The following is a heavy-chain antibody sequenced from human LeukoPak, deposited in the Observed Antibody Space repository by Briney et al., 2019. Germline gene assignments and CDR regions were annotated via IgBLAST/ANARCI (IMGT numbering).Heavy chain of an antibody. V-gene: IGHV3-23*01. J-gene: IGHJ4*02. D-gene: IGHD3-22*01. CDR3: AKRPGGTMIVYFDY. CDR2: LSGSGAFT. Sequence: GGSLRLSCTASGFTFSSHAMSWVRQAPGKGLEWVSALSGSGAFTYYADSVKGRFTISRDNSKNTLYLQMNSLRAEDTAAYYCAKRPGGTMIVYFDYWGQGTLVTVSS. CDR1: GFTFSSHA.